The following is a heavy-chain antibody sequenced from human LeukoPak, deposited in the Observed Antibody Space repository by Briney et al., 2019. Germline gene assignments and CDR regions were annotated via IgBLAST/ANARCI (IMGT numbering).Heavy chain of an antibody. CDR1: GYSFADFW. CDR2: IDPEDSYT. J-gene: IGHJ5*02. Sequence: GESLKISCEASGYSFADFWISWVRQMPGRGLEWMGRIDPEDSYTNYNPSFEGHVTISADKSINTAYLQLRSLKASDTAMYYCARGGYSSVWYYYFDPWGQGTLVTVSS. CDR3: ARGGYSSVWYYYFDP. D-gene: IGHD6-19*01. V-gene: IGHV5-10-1*01.